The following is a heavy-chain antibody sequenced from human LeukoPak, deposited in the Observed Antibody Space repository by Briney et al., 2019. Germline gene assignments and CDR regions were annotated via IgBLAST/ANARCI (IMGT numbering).Heavy chain of an antibody. D-gene: IGHD2-15*01. Sequence: ASVKVSCKVSGYTLTELSMHWVRQAPGKGLEWMGGFDPEDGETIYAQKFQGRVTMTEDTSTDTAYMELTSLRSEDTAVYYCATAIVVVVASTAAFDTWGQGTMVTVSS. J-gene: IGHJ3*02. V-gene: IGHV1-24*01. CDR2: FDPEDGET. CDR1: GYTLTELS. CDR3: ATAIVVVVASTAAFDT.